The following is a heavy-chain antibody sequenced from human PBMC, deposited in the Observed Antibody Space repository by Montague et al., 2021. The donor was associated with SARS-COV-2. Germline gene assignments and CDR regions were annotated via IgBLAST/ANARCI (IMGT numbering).Heavy chain of an antibody. J-gene: IGHJ5*02. CDR2: IYYSGST. Sequence: SETLSLTCTVSGGSISSYYWSWIRQPPGKGQEWIGYIYYSGSTNYNPSLKSRVTISVDTSKNQFSLKLSSVTAADTAVYYCARGVATEEGNWFDPWGQGTLVTVSS. CDR1: GGSISSYY. V-gene: IGHV4-59*13. D-gene: IGHD5-12*01. CDR3: ARGVATEEGNWFDP.